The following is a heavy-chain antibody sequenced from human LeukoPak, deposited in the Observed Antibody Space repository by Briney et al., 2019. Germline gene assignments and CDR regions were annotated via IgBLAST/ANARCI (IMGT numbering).Heavy chain of an antibody. Sequence: ALSLTCVVSGGSLSSGSQYWSWVRQPPGEGLEWIGYIYHSGSTSYCPPLKGRLTISVDRARNQFSLTLSSVTAADTAVYYCARAFAFDDYGDPNAFDIWGEGTMVTVSS. D-gene: IGHD4-17*01. J-gene: IGHJ3*02. V-gene: IGHV4-30-2*01. CDR2: IYHSGST. CDR1: GGSLSSGSQY. CDR3: ARAFAFDDYGDPNAFDI.